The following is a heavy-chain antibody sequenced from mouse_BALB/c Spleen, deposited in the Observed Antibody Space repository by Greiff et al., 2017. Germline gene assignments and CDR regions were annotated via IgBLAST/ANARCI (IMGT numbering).Heavy chain of an antibody. CDR1: GFSLTSYG. CDR2: IWAGGST. CDR3: ARAYGNYDYYAMDY. V-gene: IGHV2-9*02. D-gene: IGHD2-10*02. J-gene: IGHJ4*01. Sequence: VQGVESGPGLVAPSQSLSITCPVSGFSLTSYGVHWVRQPPGKGLEWLGVIWAGGSTNYNSALMSRLSISKDNSKSQVFLKMNSLQTDDTAMYYCARAYGNYDYYAMDYWGKGSSVTVSA.